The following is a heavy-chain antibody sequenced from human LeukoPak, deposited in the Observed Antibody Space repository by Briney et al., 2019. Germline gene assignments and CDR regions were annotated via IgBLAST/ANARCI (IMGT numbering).Heavy chain of an antibody. Sequence: GASVKVSCKASGGTFSSYAISWVRQAPGQGLEWMGRIIPILDIANYAQKFQGRVTITADKSTSTAYMELSSLRSEDTAVYYCARGRITMVRGASPYYYGMDVWGQGTTVTVSS. J-gene: IGHJ6*02. CDR3: ARGRITMVRGASPYYYGMDV. V-gene: IGHV1-69*04. D-gene: IGHD3-10*01. CDR2: IIPILDIA. CDR1: GGTFSSYA.